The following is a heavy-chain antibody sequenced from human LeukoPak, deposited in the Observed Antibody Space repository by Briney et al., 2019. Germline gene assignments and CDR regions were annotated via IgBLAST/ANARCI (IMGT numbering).Heavy chain of an antibody. J-gene: IGHJ3*02. D-gene: IGHD7-27*01. CDR2: IYYSGST. V-gene: IGHV4-59*01. Sequence: PSETLSLTCTASGVSISSYYWSWIRQPPGKGLEWIGYIYYSGSTNYNPSLKSRVTISVDTSKNQFSLKLSSVTAADTAVYYCARGKLGMEAFDIWGQGTMVTVSS. CDR1: GVSISSYY. CDR3: ARGKLGMEAFDI.